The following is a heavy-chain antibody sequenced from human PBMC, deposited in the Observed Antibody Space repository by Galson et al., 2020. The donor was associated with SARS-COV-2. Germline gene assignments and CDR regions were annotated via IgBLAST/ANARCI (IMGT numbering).Heavy chain of an antibody. CDR1: GFTFSSYA. CDR2: ISYDGSNK. CDR3: ASTLTWSYFDY. D-gene: IGHD2-8*02. Sequence: GGSLRLSCAASGFTFSSYAMHWVRQAPGKGLEWVAVISYDGSNKYYADSVKGRFTISRDNSKNTLYLQMNSLRAEDTAVYYCASTLTWSYFDYWGQGTLVTVSS. J-gene: IGHJ4*02. V-gene: IGHV3-30*04.